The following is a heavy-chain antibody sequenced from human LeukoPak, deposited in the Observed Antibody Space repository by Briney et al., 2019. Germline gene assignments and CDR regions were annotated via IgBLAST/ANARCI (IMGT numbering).Heavy chain of an antibody. CDR1: GFTVSSYY. J-gene: IGHJ3*02. V-gene: IGHV3-53*01. Sequence: GGSLRLSCAASGFTVSSYYMTWVRQAPGKGLEWVSVIYSGGSTYYADSVKGRFSISRDSSKNTVYLQMNSLRAEDTALYYCARERDAFDIWGQGTMVTVSS. CDR3: ARERDAFDI. CDR2: IYSGGST.